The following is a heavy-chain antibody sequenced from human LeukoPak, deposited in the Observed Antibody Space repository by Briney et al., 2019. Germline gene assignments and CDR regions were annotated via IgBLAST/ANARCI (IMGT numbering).Heavy chain of an antibody. J-gene: IGHJ5*02. D-gene: IGHD3-9*01. Sequence: ASVKVSCKASGYTFTSYYMHWVRQAPGQGLEWMGIINPSGGSTSYAQKFQGRVTMTRDTTTNTVYMELRSLRSEDKAEYYCARDGAYYDILTGGRNWFDPWGQGTLVTVSS. CDR3: ARDGAYYDILTGGRNWFDP. V-gene: IGHV1-46*03. CDR1: GYTFTSYY. CDR2: INPSGGST.